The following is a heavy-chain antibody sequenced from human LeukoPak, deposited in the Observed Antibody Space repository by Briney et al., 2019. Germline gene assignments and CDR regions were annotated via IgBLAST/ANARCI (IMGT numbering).Heavy chain of an antibody. Sequence: SQTLYLTCPVSGGSTSSGGYYWSCIRQHPGKGLEWIVYIYYSGSTYYNPSLKGRVTISVETSKNQFSLKLSSVTAADTAVYYCAMDSSGFGYFDYWGQGTLVTVSS. CDR3: AMDSSGFGYFDY. CDR2: IYYSGST. V-gene: IGHV4-31*03. D-gene: IGHD3-22*01. CDR1: GGSTSSGGYY. J-gene: IGHJ4*02.